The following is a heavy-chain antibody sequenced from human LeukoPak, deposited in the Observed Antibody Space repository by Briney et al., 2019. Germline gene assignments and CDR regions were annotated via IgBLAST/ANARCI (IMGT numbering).Heavy chain of an antibody. D-gene: IGHD3-22*01. CDR1: GFTFSSYW. V-gene: IGHV3-7*01. J-gene: IGHJ4*02. Sequence: GGSLRLSCAASGFTFSSYWMSWDRQAPGKGLESVANIKQDGSEKYYVDSVKGRLTISRDNAKHSLYLQMNRLRAEDTAVYYCARPRAQGYYDSSGSRLPGYWGQGRLVTVSS. CDR2: IKQDGSEK. CDR3: ARPRAQGYYDSSGSRLPGY.